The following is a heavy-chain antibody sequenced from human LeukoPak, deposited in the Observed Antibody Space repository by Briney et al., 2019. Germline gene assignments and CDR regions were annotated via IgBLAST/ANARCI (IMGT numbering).Heavy chain of an antibody. D-gene: IGHD5-12*01. CDR1: GFTFSSYG. CDR2: IWYDGSNK. V-gene: IGHV3-33*01. CDR3: ARDGGYSGYGSYYYYYGMDV. J-gene: IGHJ6*02. Sequence: PGGSLRLSCAASGFTFSSYGMHWVRQAPGKGLEWVAVIWYDGSNKYYADSVKGRFTISGDNPKNTLYLQMNSLRAEDTAVYYCARDGGYSGYGSYYYYYGMDVWGQGTTVTVSS.